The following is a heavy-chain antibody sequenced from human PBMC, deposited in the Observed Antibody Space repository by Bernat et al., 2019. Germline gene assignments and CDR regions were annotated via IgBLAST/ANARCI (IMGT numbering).Heavy chain of an antibody. D-gene: IGHD6-13*01. CDR3: AKDSSSWYYFEY. CDR1: GFTFSSYA. Sequence: EVQLLESGGDLVQPGGSLRLSCAASGFTFSSYAMSWVRQAPGKGLEWVSAISGSGSSTYYADSVRGRFTISRDNSQNTLYLQMNSLRAEDTAVYYCAKDSSSWYYFEYWGQGTLVTVSS. V-gene: IGHV3-23*01. CDR2: ISGSGSST. J-gene: IGHJ4*02.